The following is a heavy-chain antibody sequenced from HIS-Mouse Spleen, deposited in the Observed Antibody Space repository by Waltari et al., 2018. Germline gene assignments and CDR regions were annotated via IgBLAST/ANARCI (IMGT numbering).Heavy chain of an antibody. CDR3: AKDKHHAFDY. CDR1: GFTVGSHG. J-gene: IGHJ4*02. V-gene: IGHV3-30*18. CDR2: ISYDGSNK. Sequence: QVQLVEAGGGLVQPGRSLRLSCAASGFTVGSHGMHWVRQAQGKGLEWVAVISYDGSNKYYADSVKGRFTISRDNSKNTLYLQMNSLRAEDTAVYYCAKDKHHAFDYWGQGTLVTVSS.